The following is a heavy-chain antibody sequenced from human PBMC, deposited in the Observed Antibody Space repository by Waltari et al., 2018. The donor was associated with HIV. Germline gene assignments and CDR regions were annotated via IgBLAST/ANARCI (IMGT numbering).Heavy chain of an antibody. Sequence: EVQLLESGGGLVQPGGSLRLSRAASGFTFSRYAMSWVRQAPGKGLEWVSAISGSGGNTYHADSVKGRCTISRDNSKNTLYLQMNSLRAEDTAVYYCAKDPDPYYDFWSGYFPAYFDYWGQGTLVTVSS. CDR3: AKDPDPYYDFWSGYFPAYFDY. D-gene: IGHD3-3*01. CDR2: ISGSGGNT. J-gene: IGHJ4*02. V-gene: IGHV3-23*01. CDR1: GFTFSRYA.